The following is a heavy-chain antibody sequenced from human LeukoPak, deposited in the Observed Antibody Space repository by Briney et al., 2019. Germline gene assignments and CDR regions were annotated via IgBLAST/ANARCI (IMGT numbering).Heavy chain of an antibody. V-gene: IGHV3-64*02. CDR2: ISSNGGST. D-gene: IGHD1-20*01. Sequence: PGGSLRLSCAASGFTFSDYAMHWVRQAPGKGLEYVSVISSNGGSTYYADSVKGRFTISRDNSKNTLYLQMGSLRAEDMAVYYCARGVFAGDLLTGYWYFDLWGRGTLVTVSS. CDR1: GFTFSDYA. J-gene: IGHJ2*01. CDR3: ARGVFAGDLLTGYWYFDL.